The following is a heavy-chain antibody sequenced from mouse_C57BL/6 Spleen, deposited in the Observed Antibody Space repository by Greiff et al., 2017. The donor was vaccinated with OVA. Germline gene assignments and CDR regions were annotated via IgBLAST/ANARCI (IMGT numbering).Heavy chain of an antibody. CDR2: IDPSDSET. J-gene: IGHJ2*01. CDR1: GYTFTSYW. Sequence: QVQLQQPGAELVRPGSSVKLSCKASGYTFTSYWMHWVKQRPIQGLEWIGNIDPSDSETHYNQKFKDKATLTVDKSSSTAYMQLSGLTSEDSAVYYCARGDSNYLDYWGQGTTLTVSS. CDR3: ARGDSNYLDY. V-gene: IGHV1-52*01. D-gene: IGHD2-5*01.